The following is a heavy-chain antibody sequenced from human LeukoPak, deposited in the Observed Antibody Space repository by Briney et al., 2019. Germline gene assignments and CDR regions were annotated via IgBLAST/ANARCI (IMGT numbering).Heavy chain of an antibody. J-gene: IGHJ3*01. D-gene: IGHD6-6*01. CDR2: INHSGST. CDR3: ARHSSSLD. V-gene: IGHV4-38-2*01. Sequence: PSETLSLTCAVSGYSISSGYYWGWIRQPPGKGLEWIGEINHSGSTNYNPSLKSRVTISVDTSKNQFSLKLSSVTAADTAVYYCARHSSSLDWGQGTMVTVSS. CDR1: GYSISSGYY.